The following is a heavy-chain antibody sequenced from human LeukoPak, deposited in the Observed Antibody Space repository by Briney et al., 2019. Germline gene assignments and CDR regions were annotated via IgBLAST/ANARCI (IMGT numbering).Heavy chain of an antibody. D-gene: IGHD6-19*01. J-gene: IGHJ3*02. CDR2: ISWNSGSI. CDR3: AKEGIAVAGGAFDI. Sequence: GESLRLSCAASGFTFDDYAMHWVRQAPGKGLEWVSGISWNSGSIVYADSVKGRFTISRDNSKNSLYLQMNSLRTEDTALYYCAKEGIAVAGGAFDIWGQGTMVTVSS. V-gene: IGHV3-9*01. CDR1: GFTFDDYA.